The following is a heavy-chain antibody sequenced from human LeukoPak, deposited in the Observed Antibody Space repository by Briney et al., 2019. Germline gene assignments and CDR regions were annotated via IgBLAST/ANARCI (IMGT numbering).Heavy chain of an antibody. CDR1: GFTFSTYP. CDR3: VRVRDSSNWYVFDV. D-gene: IGHD6-13*01. V-gene: IGHV3-30*04. CDR2: ISYDESNK. J-gene: IGHJ3*01. Sequence: GGSLRLSCAASGFTFSTYPMYWVRQAPGRGLEWVAVISYDESNKYYADSVKGRFTVSGDNSKNTLSLQMNSLRAEDTAVYYCVRVRDSSNWYVFDVWGQGTMVTVSS.